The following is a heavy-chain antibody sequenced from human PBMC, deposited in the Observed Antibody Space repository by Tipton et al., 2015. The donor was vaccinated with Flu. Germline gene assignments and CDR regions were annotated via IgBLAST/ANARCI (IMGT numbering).Heavy chain of an antibody. CDR1: GDSIRSSY. Sequence: TLSLTCTVSGDSIRSSYWSWIRQPPGKGLEWIGYIYYSGTTGYNPSLKSRVTISLDTPKNQFSLKLSTVTAADTAVYYCARRDYSNYVSEPKNWLDTWGQGTLVTVSS. CDR3: ARRDYSNYVSEPKNWLDT. D-gene: IGHD4-11*01. CDR2: IYYSGTT. J-gene: IGHJ5*02. V-gene: IGHV4-59*01.